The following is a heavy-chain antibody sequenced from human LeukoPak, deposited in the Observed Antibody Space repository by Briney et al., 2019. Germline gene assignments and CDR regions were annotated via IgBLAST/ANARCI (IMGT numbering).Heavy chain of an antibody. Sequence: PVKVSCKASGGTFSSYTISWVRQAPGQGLEWMGRIIPILGIANFAQKFQGRVTITADKSTSTAYMELSSLRSEDTAVYYCARDLRYSSNWFDPWGQGTLVTVSS. CDR1: GGTFSSYT. CDR2: IIPILGIA. V-gene: IGHV1-69*04. D-gene: IGHD6-13*01. CDR3: ARDLRYSSNWFDP. J-gene: IGHJ5*02.